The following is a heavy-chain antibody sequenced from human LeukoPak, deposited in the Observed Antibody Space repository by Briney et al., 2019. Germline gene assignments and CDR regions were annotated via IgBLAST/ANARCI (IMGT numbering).Heavy chain of an antibody. Sequence: SETLSLTCTVSGDSISSSTYNWGWARQPPGKGLEYIASMYYTGSTYYNPSLKSRVSISVDTSKNQFSLKLRSVTAADTAVYYCARHGYSSAVYVDHWGQGTLVTVSS. CDR2: MYYTGST. J-gene: IGHJ5*02. CDR3: ARHGYSSAVYVDH. D-gene: IGHD6-25*01. CDR1: GDSISSSTYN. V-gene: IGHV4-39*01.